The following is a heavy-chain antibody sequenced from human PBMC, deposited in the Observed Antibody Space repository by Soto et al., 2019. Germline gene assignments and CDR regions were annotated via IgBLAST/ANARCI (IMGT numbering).Heavy chain of an antibody. CDR1: GFTFSTYN. J-gene: IGHJ5*02. V-gene: IGHV3-21*01. CDR2: ISSSSNYI. Sequence: GGSLRLSCAASGFTFSTYNMNWVRQPPGKGLEWVSSISSSSNYIYYADSMKGRFTISRDNGKNSLYLQMNSLKAEDTAVYYCARDLPAYCSGDSCSGGFDPWGQGTLVTVSS. CDR3: ARDLPAYCSGDSCSGGFDP. D-gene: IGHD2-15*01.